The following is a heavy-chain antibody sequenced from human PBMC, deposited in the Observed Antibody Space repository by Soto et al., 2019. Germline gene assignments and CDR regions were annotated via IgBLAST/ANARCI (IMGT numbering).Heavy chain of an antibody. CDR2: ISGSGGST. CDR1: VFTFSSYA. Sequence: PWWSLRLSCSASVFTFSSYAMSWFRQAPGKGLEWVSAISGSGGSTYYADSVKGRFTISRDNSKNTLYLQMNSLRAEDTAVYYCAKDLLTYNWNGGGAFDIWGQGTMVTVSS. D-gene: IGHD1-20*01. J-gene: IGHJ3*02. CDR3: AKDLLTYNWNGGGAFDI. V-gene: IGHV3-23*01.